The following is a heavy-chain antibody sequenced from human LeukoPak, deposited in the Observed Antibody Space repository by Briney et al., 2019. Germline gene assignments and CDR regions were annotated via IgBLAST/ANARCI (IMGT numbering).Heavy chain of an antibody. CDR2: IYSGGST. D-gene: IGHD1-26*01. CDR1: ELSVGSNY. Sequence: GGSLRLSCAASELSVGSNYMTWVRQAPGKGLEWVSLIYSGGSTYYADSVKGRFTISRDNAKNSLYLQMNSLRAEDTAVYYCARVSGSYYTDYWGQGTLVTVSS. J-gene: IGHJ4*02. V-gene: IGHV3-66*01. CDR3: ARVSGSYYTDY.